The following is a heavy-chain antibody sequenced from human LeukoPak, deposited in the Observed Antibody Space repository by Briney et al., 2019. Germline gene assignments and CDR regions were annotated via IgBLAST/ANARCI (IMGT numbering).Heavy chain of an antibody. J-gene: IGHJ4*02. Sequence: PGGSLRLSCAASGFTFSTYGMHWVRQAPGKGLEWVALVWYDGSNKYFADSVKGRFTISRDNSKNTLFLQMNSLRAEDTAVYYCARRDLERGLDYWGQGTLVTVSS. V-gene: IGHV3-33*08. D-gene: IGHD3/OR15-3a*01. CDR1: GFTFSTYG. CDR3: ARRDLERGLDY. CDR2: VWYDGSNK.